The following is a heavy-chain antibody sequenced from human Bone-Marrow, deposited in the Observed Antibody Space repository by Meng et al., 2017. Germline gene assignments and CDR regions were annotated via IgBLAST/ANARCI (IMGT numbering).Heavy chain of an antibody. CDR1: GGSISSSSYY. CDR3: ARAGSGIVVVLDP. Sequence: RLQLQESGPGLVKPSGTLSLTCTVSGGSISSSSYYWGWIRQPPGKGLEWIGSIYYSGSTYYNPSLKSRVTISVDTSKNQFSLKLSSVTAADTAVYYCARAGSGIVVVLDPWGQGTLVTVSS. J-gene: IGHJ5*02. CDR2: IYYSGST. D-gene: IGHD2-2*01. V-gene: IGHV4-39*06.